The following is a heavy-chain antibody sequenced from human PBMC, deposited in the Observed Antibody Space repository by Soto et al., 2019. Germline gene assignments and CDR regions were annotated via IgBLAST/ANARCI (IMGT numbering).Heavy chain of an antibody. D-gene: IGHD6-6*01. Sequence: QVQLVQSGAEVKKPGSSVKVSCKASGGTFSSYAISWVRQAPGQGLEWMGGIIPIFGTANYAQKFQGRVTITADESTSTAYMELSSLRSEDTAVYYCASSIIEQLEAYYYGMDVWGQGTTVTVSS. CDR2: IIPIFGTA. CDR1: GGTFSSYA. J-gene: IGHJ6*02. V-gene: IGHV1-69*01. CDR3: ASSIIEQLEAYYYGMDV.